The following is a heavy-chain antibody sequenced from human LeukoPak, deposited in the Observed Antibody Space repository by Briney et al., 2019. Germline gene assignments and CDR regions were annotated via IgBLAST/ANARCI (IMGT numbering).Heavy chain of an antibody. CDR1: GGSFSGYY. J-gene: IGHJ6*03. Sequence: SETLSLTCAVYGGSFSGYYWSWIRQPPGKGLEWIGEINHSGSTNYNPSLKSRVTLSVDTSKNQFSLKLSSVTAADTAVYYCARGTSCSSTSCWYNYYYYYYMDVWGKGTTVTVSS. CDR3: ARGTSCSSTSCWYNYYYYYYMDV. CDR2: INHSGST. D-gene: IGHD2-2*01. V-gene: IGHV4-34*01.